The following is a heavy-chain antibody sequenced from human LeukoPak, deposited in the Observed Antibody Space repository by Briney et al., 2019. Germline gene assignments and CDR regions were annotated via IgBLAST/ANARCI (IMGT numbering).Heavy chain of an antibody. CDR3: ARHISGCSGGSCYVLYFDY. D-gene: IGHD2-15*01. V-gene: IGHV4-39*01. J-gene: IGHJ4*02. Sequence: SETLFLTCTVSGGSISSSSYYWGWIRQPPGKGLEWIGSIYYSGSTYYNPSLKSRVTISVDTSKNQFSLKLSSVTAADTAVYYCARHISGCSGGSCYVLYFDYWGQGTLVTVSS. CDR2: IYYSGST. CDR1: GGSISSSSYY.